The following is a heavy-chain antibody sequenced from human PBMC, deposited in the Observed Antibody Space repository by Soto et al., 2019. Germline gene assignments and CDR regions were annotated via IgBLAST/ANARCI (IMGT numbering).Heavy chain of an antibody. D-gene: IGHD4-17*01. CDR2: IYPSDSDT. J-gene: IGHJ4*02. V-gene: IGHV5-51*01. Sequence: GESLKISCQVSGYTFTMYWIGWVREVPGKGLEWMGIIYPSDSDTRYSPSFQGQVTISADQSINTAYLQWDSLKASDTAIYYCARPANTVADHFDLWGQGTPVTVSS. CDR1: GYTFTMYW. CDR3: ARPANTVADHFDL.